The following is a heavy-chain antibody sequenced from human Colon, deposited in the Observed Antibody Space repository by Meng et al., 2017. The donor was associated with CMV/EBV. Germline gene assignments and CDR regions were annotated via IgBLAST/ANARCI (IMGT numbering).Heavy chain of an antibody. V-gene: IGHV3-23*01. J-gene: IGHJ4*01. CDR1: GFTFSSYA. Sequence: GSLRLSWVGSGFTFSSYALSWVRQAPGKGLEWVSTVSGSSITTYYADSVKGRFTISRDNYNDILSLEMNSLRAEDTALYYCVKDHKDWGHGTLVTVSS. CDR2: VSGSSITT. CDR3: VKDHKD.